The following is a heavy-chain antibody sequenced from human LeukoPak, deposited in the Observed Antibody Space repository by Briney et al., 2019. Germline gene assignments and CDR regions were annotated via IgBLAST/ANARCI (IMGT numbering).Heavy chain of an antibody. CDR3: ARGWLAETTVVTPYNY. D-gene: IGHD4-23*01. J-gene: IGHJ4*02. CDR2: ISGYNGNT. CDR1: GYTFTSYG. V-gene: IGHV1-18*01. Sequence: ASVKVSCKASGYTFTSYGISWVRQAPGQGLEWMGWISGYNGNTNYAQKLQGRVTMTTDTSTSTAYMELRSLRSDDTAVYYCARGWLAETTVVTPYNYWGQGTLVTVSS.